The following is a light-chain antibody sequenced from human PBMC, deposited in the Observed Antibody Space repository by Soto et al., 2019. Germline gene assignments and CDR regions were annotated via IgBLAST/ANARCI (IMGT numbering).Light chain of an antibody. CDR3: SSYTSSSTPYV. CDR2: EVS. CDR1: SSDVGGYNY. Sequence: QSALTQPASVSGSPGQSITISCTGTSSDVGGYNYVSWYQQHPGEAPKLIIYEVSNRPSGVSYRFSGSKSGNTASLTISGLQAEDEAEYYCSSYTSSSTPYVFGAGTKLTVL. V-gene: IGLV2-14*01. J-gene: IGLJ1*01.